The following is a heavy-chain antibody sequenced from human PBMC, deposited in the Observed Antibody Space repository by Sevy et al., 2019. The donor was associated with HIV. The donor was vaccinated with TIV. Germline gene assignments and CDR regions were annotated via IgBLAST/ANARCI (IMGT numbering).Heavy chain of an antibody. CDR1: GFTFSSYA. CDR2: ISGGGGST. V-gene: IGHV3-23*01. CDR3: AKAPNGYYGSGREGYYFDY. D-gene: IGHD3-10*01. Sequence: GGSLRLSCAASGFTFSSYAMSWVRQAPGKGLEWVSAISGGGGSTYYADPVKGRFPIPGDNSKNTLNLQMNSLRAEDTAVDYGAKAPNGYYGSGREGYYFDYWGQGTLVTVSS. J-gene: IGHJ4*02.